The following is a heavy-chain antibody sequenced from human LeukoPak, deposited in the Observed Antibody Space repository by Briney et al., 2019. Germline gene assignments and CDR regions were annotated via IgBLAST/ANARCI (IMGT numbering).Heavy chain of an antibody. CDR2: ISGSGGNT. Sequence: GGSLRLSCAASGFTFSNYGMSWVRQVPGKGLEWVSTISGSGGNTYYADSVKGRFTISRDTSKNTLYLQMNSPRAEDTAVYYCAKDMYYDSNGPVFDYWGQGTLVTVSS. CDR3: AKDMYYDSNGPVFDY. V-gene: IGHV3-23*01. J-gene: IGHJ4*02. CDR1: GFTFSNYG. D-gene: IGHD3-22*01.